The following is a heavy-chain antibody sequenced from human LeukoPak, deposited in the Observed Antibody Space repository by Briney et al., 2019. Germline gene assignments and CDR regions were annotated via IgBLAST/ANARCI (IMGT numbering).Heavy chain of an antibody. J-gene: IGHJ4*02. Sequence: PGGSLRPSCAASGFTFSSYAMSWVRQAPGKGLELVSAISGSGGSTYYADCVKGRFTISTDNSKNTLYLQMNSLRAEDTAVYYCAKAHSYGTRRNYWGQGTLVTVSS. D-gene: IGHD5-18*01. CDR1: GFTFSSYA. V-gene: IGHV3-23*01. CDR2: ISGSGGST. CDR3: AKAHSYGTRRNY.